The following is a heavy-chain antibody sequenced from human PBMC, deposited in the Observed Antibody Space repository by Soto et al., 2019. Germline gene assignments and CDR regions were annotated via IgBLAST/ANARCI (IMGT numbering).Heavy chain of an antibody. J-gene: IGHJ4*02. D-gene: IGHD5-12*01. CDR3: AKWVDGPFAY. Sequence: QVQLVESGGGVVQPGRSLRLSCAASGFTFSNYGMHWVRQAPGKGLEWVAVISHDGSTKYYADCVKGRFTISRDNSENTLYLQMNSLRAEDTAVYSCAKWVDGPFAYWGQGTMVTVSS. CDR1: GFTFSNYG. V-gene: IGHV3-30*18. CDR2: ISHDGSTK.